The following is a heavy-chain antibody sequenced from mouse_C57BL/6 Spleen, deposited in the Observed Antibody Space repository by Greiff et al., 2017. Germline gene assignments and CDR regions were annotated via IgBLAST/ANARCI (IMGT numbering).Heavy chain of an antibody. J-gene: IGHJ2*01. D-gene: IGHD1-1*01. CDR2: INYDGSST. V-gene: IGHV5-16*02. CDR1: GFTFSDYY. CDR3: AKGITTVVSYGGSYLDY. Sequence: EVQLVESEGGLVQPGSSMKLSCTASGFTFSDYYMAWVRQVPEKGLEWVANINYDGSSTYYLDTLKSRFIMSRDNAENTLYLQMSSLKSEDTAMYYCAKGITTVVSYGGSYLDYWGQGPTPTVSS.